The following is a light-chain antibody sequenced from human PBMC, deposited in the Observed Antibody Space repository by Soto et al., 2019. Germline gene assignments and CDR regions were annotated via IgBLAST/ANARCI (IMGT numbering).Light chain of an antibody. CDR3: RSKAGNTFYV. J-gene: IGLJ1*01. V-gene: IGLV2-8*01. Sequence: QSALTQHPSASGSPGQSVTISCTGTSSDVGAYNYVSWYQQHPGKAPKLLLYQVTKRPSGVPDRFSASKSGNTASLTVSGLQAEDEADDYCRSKAGNTFYVFGTGTKLTVL. CDR2: QVT. CDR1: SSDVGAYNY.